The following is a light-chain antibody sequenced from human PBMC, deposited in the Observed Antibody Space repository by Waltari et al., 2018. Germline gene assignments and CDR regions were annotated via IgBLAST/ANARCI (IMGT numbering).Light chain of an antibody. CDR2: GTS. Sequence: AIQMTQSPSSLSASVGDRVTITCRASQDSGNDLGWYQQKPGKAPKLLIYGTSSLESGVPSRFSGSRSGTDFTLTISSLQPEDFATYYCLQDSSYPRTFGQGTKVEIK. V-gene: IGKV1-6*01. J-gene: IGKJ1*01. CDR3: LQDSSYPRT. CDR1: QDSGND.